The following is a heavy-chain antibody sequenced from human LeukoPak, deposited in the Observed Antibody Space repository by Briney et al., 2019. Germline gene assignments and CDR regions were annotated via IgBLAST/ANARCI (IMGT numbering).Heavy chain of an antibody. J-gene: IGHJ4*02. Sequence: GGSLRLSCAASGFTFNSYGMHWVRQAPGKRLEWVAVISYDGSKKYYADSVKGRFSIFRDNSKSTLNLQMNSLRAEDTAVYYCARDLSGRYSYDYWGQGTLVTVSS. CDR2: ISYDGSKK. CDR1: GFTFNSYG. V-gene: IGHV3-30-3*01. D-gene: IGHD1-26*01. CDR3: ARDLSGRYSYDY.